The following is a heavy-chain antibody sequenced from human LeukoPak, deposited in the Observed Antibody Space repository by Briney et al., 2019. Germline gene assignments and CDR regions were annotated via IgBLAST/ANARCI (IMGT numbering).Heavy chain of an antibody. CDR1: GYTFTGYY. D-gene: IGHD3-16*02. CDR3: ARAATYRYYYYYMDV. V-gene: IGHV1-2*02. CDR2: INPNSGGT. J-gene: IGHJ6*03. Sequence: ASVKVSCKASGYTFTGYYMHWVRQAPGQGLEWMGWINPNSGGTNYAQKFQGRVTMTRDTSISTAYMELSRLRSDDTAVYYCARAATYRYYYYYMDVWGQGTLVTVSS.